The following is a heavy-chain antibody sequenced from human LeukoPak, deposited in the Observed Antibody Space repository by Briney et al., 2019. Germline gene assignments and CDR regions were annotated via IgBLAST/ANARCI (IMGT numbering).Heavy chain of an antibody. V-gene: IGHV4-4*07. Sequence: SETLSLTCTVSGGSISSYYWSWIRQPAGKGLEWIGRIYTSGSTNYNPSLKSRVTMSVDTSKNQFSLKLSSVTTADTAVYYCARGVSPDSYCSSTSCYSGWFDPWGQGTLVTVSS. CDR3: ARGVSPDSYCSSTSCYSGWFDP. D-gene: IGHD2-2*01. J-gene: IGHJ5*02. CDR1: GGSISSYY. CDR2: IYTSGST.